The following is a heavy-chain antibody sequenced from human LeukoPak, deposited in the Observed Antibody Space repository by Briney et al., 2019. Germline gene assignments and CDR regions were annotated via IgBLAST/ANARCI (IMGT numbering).Heavy chain of an antibody. CDR1: GGSISSGDYY. CDR2: IYTSGST. Sequence: SQTLSLTCTVSGGSISSGDYYWSWIRQPPGKGLEWIGRIYTSGSTNYNPSLKSRVTMSVDTSKNQFSLKLSSVTAADTAVYYCARDIYSSGRLLYFDYWGQGTLVTVSS. D-gene: IGHD6-19*01. V-gene: IGHV4-61*02. CDR3: ARDIYSSGRLLYFDY. J-gene: IGHJ4*02.